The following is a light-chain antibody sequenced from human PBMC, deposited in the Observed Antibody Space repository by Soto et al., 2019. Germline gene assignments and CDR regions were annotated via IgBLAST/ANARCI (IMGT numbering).Light chain of an antibody. CDR3: QQYHNWPPQYT. CDR2: GAS. J-gene: IGKJ2*01. CDR1: QSVASN. Sequence: EIVMTQSPASLSVSPGDGATLSCRASQSVASNVAWYQQKPGQGPRLLIHGASTRAVGVPARFSGSGSGTDFTLTINSLQSEDFAVYYCQQYHNWPPQYTFGQGTKLQIE. V-gene: IGKV3-15*01.